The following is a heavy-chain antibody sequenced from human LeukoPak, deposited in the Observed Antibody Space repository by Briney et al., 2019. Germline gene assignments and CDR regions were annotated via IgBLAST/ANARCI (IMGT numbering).Heavy chain of an antibody. V-gene: IGHV3-30*04. CDR3: ARPSGYSSSWYRGFLVSYFDY. CDR2: ISYDGSNK. CDR1: GFTFSSYA. D-gene: IGHD6-13*01. Sequence: PGGSLRLSCAASGFTFSSYAMHWVRQAPGKGLEWVAVISYDGSNKYYADSVKGRFTISRDNSKNTLYLQMNSLRAEDTAVYYCARPSGYSSSWYRGFLVSYFDYWGQGTLVTVSS. J-gene: IGHJ4*02.